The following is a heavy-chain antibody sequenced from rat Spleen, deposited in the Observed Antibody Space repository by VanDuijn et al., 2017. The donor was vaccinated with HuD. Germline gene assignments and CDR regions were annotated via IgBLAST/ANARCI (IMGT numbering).Heavy chain of an antibody. CDR2: ITNTGTNI. Sequence: EVQLVETGGGLVQPGRSLRLSCVASGFTFNSYWMNWIRQAPGKGLEWVASITNTGTNIYYPDSVKGRFTISRDNAKSTLYLQMDSLRSEDTATYYCARRYDFDYWGQGVMVTVSS. V-gene: IGHV5-31*01. CDR1: GFTFNSYW. J-gene: IGHJ2*01. CDR3: ARRYDFDY. D-gene: IGHD2-1*01.